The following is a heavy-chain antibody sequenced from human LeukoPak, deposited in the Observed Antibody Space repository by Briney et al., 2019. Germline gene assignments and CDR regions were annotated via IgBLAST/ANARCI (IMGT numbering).Heavy chain of an antibody. D-gene: IGHD5-18*01. J-gene: IGHJ4*02. CDR2: IKQDGSEK. Sequence: PGGSLRLSCAAYGFTSSSYSMNWVRQAPGKGLEWVANIKQDGSEKYYVDSVKGRFTISRDNAKNSLYLQMNSLRAEDTAVYYCARSTHGYSYGNIGYWGQGTLVTVSS. CDR1: GFTSSSYS. CDR3: ARSTHGYSYGNIGY. V-gene: IGHV3-7*01.